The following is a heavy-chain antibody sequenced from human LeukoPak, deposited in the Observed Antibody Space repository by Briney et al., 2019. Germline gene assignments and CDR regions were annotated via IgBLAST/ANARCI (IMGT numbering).Heavy chain of an antibody. Sequence: SKTLSLTCTVSGGSISSYYWSWIRQPPGKGLEWIGYIYYSGSTNYNPSLKSRVTISVDTSKNQFSLKLSSVTAADTAAYYCAARSITSGWPLGGYFDYWGQGTLVTVSS. CDR2: IYYSGST. CDR1: GGSISSYY. D-gene: IGHD6-19*01. V-gene: IGHV4-59*12. CDR3: AARSITSGWPLGGYFDY. J-gene: IGHJ4*02.